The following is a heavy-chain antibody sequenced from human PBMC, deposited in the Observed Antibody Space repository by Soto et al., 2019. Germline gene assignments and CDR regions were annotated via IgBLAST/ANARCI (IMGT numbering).Heavy chain of an antibody. CDR1: GFTFSSYA. CDR3: ARDRGEEWELLFDY. V-gene: IGHV3-30-3*01. CDR2: ISYDGSNK. D-gene: IGHD1-26*01. Sequence: QVQLVESGGGVVQPGRSLRLSCAASGFTFSSYAMHWVRQALGKGLEWVAVISYDGSNKYYADSVKGRFTISRDNSKNTLYLQMNSLRAEDTAVYYCARDRGEEWELLFDYWGQGTLVTVSS. J-gene: IGHJ4*02.